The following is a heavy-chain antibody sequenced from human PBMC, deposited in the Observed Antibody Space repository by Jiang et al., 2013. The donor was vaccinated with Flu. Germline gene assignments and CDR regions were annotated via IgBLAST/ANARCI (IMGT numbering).Heavy chain of an antibody. CDR3: ARDHLWFGSDLNWFDP. V-gene: IGHV7-4-1*02. J-gene: IGHJ5*02. Sequence: GQGLEWMGWINTNTGNPTYAQGFTGRFVFSLDTSVSTAYLQISSLKAEDTAVYYCARDHLWFGSDLNWFDPWGQGTLVTVSS. CDR2: INTNTGNP. D-gene: IGHD3-10*01.